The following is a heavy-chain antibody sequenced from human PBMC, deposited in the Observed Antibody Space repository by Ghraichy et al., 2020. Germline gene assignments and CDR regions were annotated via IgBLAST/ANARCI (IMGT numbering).Heavy chain of an antibody. J-gene: IGHJ2*01. CDR2: ISGSGGST. V-gene: IGHV3-23*01. Sequence: GESLNISCAASGFTFSSYAMSWVRQAPGKGLEWVSAISGSGGSTYYADSVKGRFTISRDNSKNTLYLQMNSLRAEDTAVYYCAKDTVTTGEVNWYFDLWGRGTLVTVSS. CDR1: GFTFSSYA. CDR3: AKDTVTTGEVNWYFDL. D-gene: IGHD4-17*01.